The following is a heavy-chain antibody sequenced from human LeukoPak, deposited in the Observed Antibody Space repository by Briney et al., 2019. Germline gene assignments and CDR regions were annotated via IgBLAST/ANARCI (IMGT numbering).Heavy chain of an antibody. V-gene: IGHV4-39*02. Sequence: SETLSLTCTVSGGSIRGTYYWAWIRQPPGMGLGWIGYIYYTGITYYNPSLKSRVTISVDTSKKHFSLKLTSVTAADTAVYYCATWDGNSAQGFDPWGPGTLITVSS. CDR3: ATWDGNSAQGFDP. J-gene: IGHJ5*02. CDR2: IYYTGIT. CDR1: GGSIRGTYY. D-gene: IGHD2/OR15-2a*01.